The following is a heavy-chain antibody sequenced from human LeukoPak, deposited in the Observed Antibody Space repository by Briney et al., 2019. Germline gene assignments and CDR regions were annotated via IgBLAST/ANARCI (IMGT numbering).Heavy chain of an antibody. Sequence: GASVKVSCKASGYTFTDYYIHWVRQAPGQGLEWMGRINANNDDTKDAQRFQGRVTITRDTSISAAYMEMNWLRSDDTAVYYCSRDKTVDSETYLLDYWGQGTLVTVSS. CDR2: INANNDDT. D-gene: IGHD1-26*01. CDR1: GYTFTDYY. V-gene: IGHV1-2*06. J-gene: IGHJ4*02. CDR3: SRDKTVDSETYLLDY.